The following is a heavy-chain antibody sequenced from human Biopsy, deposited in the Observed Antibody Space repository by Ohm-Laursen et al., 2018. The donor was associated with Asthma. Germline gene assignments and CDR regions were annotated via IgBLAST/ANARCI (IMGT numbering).Heavy chain of an antibody. J-gene: IGHJ4*02. D-gene: IGHD3-22*01. V-gene: IGHV3-9*01. CDR3: AKVRSDWVITESFDY. Sequence: SLRLFCSASGFKFDEYTMHWVRQAPGKGLEWVSGISWNSATVGYADSVEGRFTISRDNAKNSVFLHMDSLRPEDTAFYYCAKVRSDWVITESFDYWGQGVLVTASS. CDR2: ISWNSATV. CDR1: GFKFDEYT.